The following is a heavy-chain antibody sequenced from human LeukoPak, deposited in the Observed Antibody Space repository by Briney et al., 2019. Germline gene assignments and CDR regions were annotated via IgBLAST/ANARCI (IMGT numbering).Heavy chain of an antibody. CDR3: ARRGTTVVTVRWFDP. CDR2: VYISGST. J-gene: IGHJ5*02. V-gene: IGHV4-61*02. D-gene: IGHD4-23*01. Sequence: SETLSLTCTVSGGSISSGSYYWTWIRQPAGKGLEWIGRVYISGSTNYNPSLKSRVTISVDTSKNQFSLKLSSVTAADTAVYYCARRGTTVVTVRWFDPWGQGTLVTVSS. CDR1: GGSISSGSYY.